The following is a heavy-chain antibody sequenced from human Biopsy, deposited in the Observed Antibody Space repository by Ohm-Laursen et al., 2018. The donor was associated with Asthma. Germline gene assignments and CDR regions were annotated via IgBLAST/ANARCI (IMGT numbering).Heavy chain of an antibody. CDR3: ARGYSGSDRIVYYYSGLEV. Sequence: SVKVSCKASGDSFSNYAISWVRQAPGQGLEWMGGLIPVLGTPDHAQMFEGRVTITADESTSTAYMELSSLSSEDTAVFYCARGYSGSDRIVYYYSGLEVWGQGTTVTVSS. V-gene: IGHV1-69*13. D-gene: IGHD5-12*01. J-gene: IGHJ6*02. CDR1: GDSFSNYA. CDR2: LIPVLGTP.